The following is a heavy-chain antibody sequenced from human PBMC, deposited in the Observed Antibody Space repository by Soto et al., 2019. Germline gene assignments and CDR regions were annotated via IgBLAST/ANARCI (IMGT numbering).Heavy chain of an antibody. D-gene: IGHD3-16*01. CDR3: AKFVMRSVAFDY. Sequence: EVQLLESGGGLVQPGGSLRLSCAASGFTFSSYAMSWVRQAPGKGLEWVSAISGSGGSTYYADSVKGRFTISRDNSKNPLYLQMNSLRAEDTAVYYCAKFVMRSVAFDYWGQGTLVTVSS. CDR2: ISGSGGST. V-gene: IGHV3-23*01. CDR1: GFTFSSYA. J-gene: IGHJ4*02.